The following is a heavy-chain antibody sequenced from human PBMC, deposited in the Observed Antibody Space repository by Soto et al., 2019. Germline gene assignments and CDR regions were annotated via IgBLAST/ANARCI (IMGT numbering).Heavy chain of an antibody. Sequence: SETLSLTCTVSGGSXSSYYWSWIRQPPGKGLEWIGYIYYSGSTNYNPSLKSRVTISVDTSKNQFSLKLSSVTAADTAVYYCARLVAAAGNVDYWGQGTLVTVS. J-gene: IGHJ4*02. V-gene: IGHV4-59*08. CDR2: IYYSGST. CDR1: GGSXSSYY. CDR3: ARLVAAAGNVDY. D-gene: IGHD6-13*01.